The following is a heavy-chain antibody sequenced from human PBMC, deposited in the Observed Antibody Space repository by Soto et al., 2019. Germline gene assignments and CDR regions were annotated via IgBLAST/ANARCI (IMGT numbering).Heavy chain of an antibody. CDR1: GFTLGNYA. Sequence: PVGSLRLSCAASGFTLGNYAMSWVRQAPGKGLEWVSSISGSGGSTYYADSVKGRFTIARDNSKSTVSLQMNSLRVDDTALYYCARAPASSLTASRPFDYWGQGTLVTVSS. CDR2: ISGSGGST. J-gene: IGHJ4*02. D-gene: IGHD5-18*01. CDR3: ARAPASSLTASRPFDY. V-gene: IGHV3-23*01.